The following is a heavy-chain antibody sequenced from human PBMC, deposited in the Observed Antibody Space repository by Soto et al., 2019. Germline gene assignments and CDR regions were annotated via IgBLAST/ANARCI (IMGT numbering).Heavy chain of an antibody. CDR2: FDPEDGET. CDR1: GYTLTELS. V-gene: IGHV1-24*01. D-gene: IGHD3-3*01. Sequence: QVQLVQSGAEVKKPGASVKVSCKVSGYTLTELSMHWVRQAPGKGLEWMGGFDPEDGETIYAQKFQGRVTMTEDTSTDTAYMELSSLRSEDTAVYYCATGFAIFGVVIVPKPWFDPWGQGTLVTVFS. J-gene: IGHJ5*02. CDR3: ATGFAIFGVVIVPKPWFDP.